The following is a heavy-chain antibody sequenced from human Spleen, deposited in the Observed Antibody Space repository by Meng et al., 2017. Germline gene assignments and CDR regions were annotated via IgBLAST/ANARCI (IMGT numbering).Heavy chain of an antibody. CDR3: ARHRSSSWSDY. CDR1: GYSFTAYA. D-gene: IGHD6-13*01. V-gene: IGHV7-4-1*02. J-gene: IGHJ4*02. Sequence: QVLGKESGPEVRKPGASVKVSCKASGYSFTAYAMAWVRQVPGQGLEWMGWINTYNGNPTYAQDFTGRFVFSLDTSVSTAYLQISGLKAEDTAVYYCARHRSSSWSDYWGQGTLVTVSS. CDR2: INTYNGNP.